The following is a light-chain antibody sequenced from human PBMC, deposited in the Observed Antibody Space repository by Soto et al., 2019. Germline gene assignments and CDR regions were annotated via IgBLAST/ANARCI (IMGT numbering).Light chain of an antibody. CDR2: AVS. CDR1: QSFRSNY. CDR3: QQYDRIPGFT. Sequence: EIVLTQSPGTLSLSPGETATLSCRASQSFRSNYLAWYQQRPGQAPRLLIYAVSSRASGIPDRFNGSVSGTDFTLTISRLEPEDSAVYYCQQYDRIPGFTFGGGTKVEI. J-gene: IGKJ4*01. V-gene: IGKV3-20*01.